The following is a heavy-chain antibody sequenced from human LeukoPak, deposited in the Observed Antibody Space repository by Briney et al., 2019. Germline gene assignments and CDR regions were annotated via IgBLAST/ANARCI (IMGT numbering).Heavy chain of an antibody. CDR2: IYPGDSDT. J-gene: IGHJ4*02. CDR3: AGPVAARDYYFDY. D-gene: IGHD6-6*01. V-gene: IGHV5-51*01. Sequence: GESLKISCKGSGYSFTSYWIGWVRQMPGKGLEWMGIIYPGDSDTRYSPSFQGQVTISADKSISTAYLQWSSLKASDTAMYYCAGPVAARDYYFDYWGQGTLVTVSS. CDR1: GYSFTSYW.